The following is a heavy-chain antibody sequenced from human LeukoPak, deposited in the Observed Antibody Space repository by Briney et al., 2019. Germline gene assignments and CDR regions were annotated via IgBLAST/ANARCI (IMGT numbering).Heavy chain of an antibody. V-gene: IGHV4-39*07. CDR2: ISYSGST. D-gene: IGHD3-16*01. J-gene: IGHJ5*02. Sequence: PSETLSRTCTVSGDSISSSGYYWGWIRQPPGKGLEWIASISYSGSTYYTPSLKSRVTISRDTSKNQFSLKLSSVTAADTAVYFCARSYQRISWLDPWGQGTLVTVSS. CDR1: GDSISSSGYY. CDR3: ARSYQRISWLDP.